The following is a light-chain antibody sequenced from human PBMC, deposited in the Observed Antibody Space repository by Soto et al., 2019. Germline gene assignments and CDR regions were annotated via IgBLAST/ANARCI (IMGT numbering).Light chain of an antibody. J-gene: IGKJ5*01. CDR1: QSVSNNY. V-gene: IGKV3-20*01. CDR3: QQYGSSPRIT. CDR2: GVS. Sequence: EIVLTQSPGTLSLSPGERATLSCRASQSVSNNYLAWYQQKPGQAPRLLIYGVSTRATGIPDRFSGSGSGTEFALTISRLEPEDFAVYYCQQYGSSPRITFGQGTRLEIK.